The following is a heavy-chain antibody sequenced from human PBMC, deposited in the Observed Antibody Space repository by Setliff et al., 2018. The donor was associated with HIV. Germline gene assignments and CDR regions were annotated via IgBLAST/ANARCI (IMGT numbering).Heavy chain of an antibody. CDR3: ASSPAWRSDYGLHTFDY. CDR1: YATLSTADYY. Sequence: TLSLTCTASYATLSTADYYWTWIRQPPGKGLEWIGFVSYTGTTRYSPSLRSRISISIDASKNKFSLQLSSVTAADTAVYYCASSPAWRSDYGLHTFDYWGQGTLVTVSS. V-gene: IGHV4-30-4*01. J-gene: IGHJ4*02. CDR2: VSYTGTT. D-gene: IGHD4-17*01.